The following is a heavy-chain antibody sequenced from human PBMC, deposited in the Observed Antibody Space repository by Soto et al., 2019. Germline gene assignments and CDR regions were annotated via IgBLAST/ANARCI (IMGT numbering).Heavy chain of an antibody. CDR1: GGSISSGGYY. V-gene: IGHV4-31*03. CDR3: ARGSSIAGLYYGMDV. J-gene: IGHJ6*02. Sequence: QVQLQESGPGLVKPSQTLSLTCTVSGGSISSGGYYWTWIRQHPGKGLEWIGYNYYSGITYYNPSLKSRVGISLDTSKNQFSLKLSPVTAADTAVYYCARGSSIAGLYYGMDVWGQGTTVTVSS. D-gene: IGHD6-6*01. CDR2: NYYSGIT.